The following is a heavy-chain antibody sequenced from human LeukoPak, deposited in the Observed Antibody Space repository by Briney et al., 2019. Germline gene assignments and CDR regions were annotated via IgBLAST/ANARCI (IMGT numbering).Heavy chain of an antibody. CDR2: IYDSGST. CDR1: GGSISSYY. Sequence: PSETLSLTCTVSGGSISSYYWSWIRQRPGKGLEWIGYIYDSGSTNYNPSLKSRVTISVDTSKNQFSLKLSSVTAADTAVYYCACLTTADALDIWGQGTMVTVSS. D-gene: IGHD3-22*01. CDR3: ACLTTADALDI. J-gene: IGHJ3*02. V-gene: IGHV4-59*01.